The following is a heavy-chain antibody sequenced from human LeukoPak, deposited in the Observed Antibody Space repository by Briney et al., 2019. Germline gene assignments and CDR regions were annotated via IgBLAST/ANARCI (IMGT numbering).Heavy chain of an antibody. D-gene: IGHD3-3*02. Sequence: GASLRLSCAASGFTFSSYSMNWVRQAPGKGLEWVSSISSSSSYIYYADSVKGRFTISRDNSKNTLYLQMNSLRDEDTAVYYCTRETLALDAMDVWGQGTTVTVSS. V-gene: IGHV3-21*01. CDR2: ISSSSSYI. CDR3: TRETLALDAMDV. CDR1: GFTFSSYS. J-gene: IGHJ6*02.